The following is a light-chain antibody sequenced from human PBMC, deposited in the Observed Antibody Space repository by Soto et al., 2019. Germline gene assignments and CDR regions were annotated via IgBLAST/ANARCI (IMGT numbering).Light chain of an antibody. CDR3: QQYYSTPPT. CDR1: QGVLYSSNNKNY. V-gene: IGKV4-1*01. Sequence: DIVMTQSPDSLAVSLGERATINYKSSQGVLYSSNNKNYLAWYQQRPGQPPKLLIYWASTRESGVPDRFSGSGSGTDFTLTISSLRAEDVAVYYCQQYYSTPPTFGQGTKLEIK. CDR2: WAS. J-gene: IGKJ2*01.